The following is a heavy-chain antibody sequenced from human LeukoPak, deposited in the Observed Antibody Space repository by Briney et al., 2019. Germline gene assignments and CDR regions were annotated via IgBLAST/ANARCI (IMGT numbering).Heavy chain of an antibody. D-gene: IGHD2-15*01. CDR2: IYYSGST. V-gene: IGHV4-61*01. Sequence: PSETLSLTCTVSGGSISSSSYYWSWIRQPPGKGLEWIGYIYYSGSTNYNPSLKSRVTISVDTSKNQFSLKLSSVTAADTAVYYCAGVLVFGGYDAFDIWGQGTMVTVSS. CDR1: GGSISSSSYY. J-gene: IGHJ3*02. CDR3: AGVLVFGGYDAFDI.